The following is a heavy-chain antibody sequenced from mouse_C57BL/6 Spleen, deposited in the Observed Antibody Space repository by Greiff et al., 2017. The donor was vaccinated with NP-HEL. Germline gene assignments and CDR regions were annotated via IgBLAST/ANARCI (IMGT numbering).Heavy chain of an antibody. J-gene: IGHJ2*01. CDR2: ISSGGSYT. CDR3: ARRGITTLDY. Sequence: EVKLVESGGDLVKPGGSLKLSCAASGFTFSSYGMSWVRQTPDKRLEWVATISSGGSYTYYPDSVKGRFTISRDNAKNTLYLQMSSLKSEDTAMYYCARRGITTLDYWGQGTTLTVSS. D-gene: IGHD2-4*01. CDR1: GFTFSSYG. V-gene: IGHV5-6*02.